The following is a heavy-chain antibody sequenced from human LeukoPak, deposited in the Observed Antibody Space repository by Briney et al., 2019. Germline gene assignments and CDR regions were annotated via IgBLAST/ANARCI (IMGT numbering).Heavy chain of an antibody. D-gene: IGHD5-12*01. CDR3: AREMAMMGFDP. V-gene: IGHV3-64*01. Sequence: GGSLRLSCAASGFTFSSYAMHWVRQAPGKGLEYVSAISSNGGSTYYANSVKGRFTISRDNSKNTLYLQMNSLRAEDTAVYYCAREMAMMGFDPWGQGTLVTVSS. J-gene: IGHJ5*02. CDR1: GFTFSSYA. CDR2: ISSNGGST.